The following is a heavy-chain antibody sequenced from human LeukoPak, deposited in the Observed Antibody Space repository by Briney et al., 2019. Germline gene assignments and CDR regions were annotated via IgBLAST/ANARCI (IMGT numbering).Heavy chain of an antibody. D-gene: IGHD3-3*02. V-gene: IGHV3-15*01. J-gene: IGHJ6*04. CDR2: IKSEGEGATT. CDR3: IAHFPYFYGFDV. CDR1: GFTIGTAW. Sequence: GSLRLSCVGSGFTIGTAWMSWVRQAPGKGLEWLGHIKSEGEGATTDYAAPAKGRFAISRDDSKNMIYLQMSSLKIDDTAIYYCIAHFPYFYGFDVWGKGTTVTVSS.